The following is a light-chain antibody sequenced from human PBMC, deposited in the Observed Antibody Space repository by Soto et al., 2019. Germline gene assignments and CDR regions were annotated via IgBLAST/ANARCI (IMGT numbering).Light chain of an antibody. V-gene: IGKV3-20*01. CDR1: QSVSSNY. CDR3: QQYGTSPLT. Sequence: EIVLTQSPGTLSLSPGERATLSCRASQSVSSNYLAWYQQRPGQAPRLLIYGASSRATGIPDRFSGSGSGTDFILTITRLEPEDFAVYSCQQYGTSPLTFGPGTKLDIK. CDR2: GAS. J-gene: IGKJ3*01.